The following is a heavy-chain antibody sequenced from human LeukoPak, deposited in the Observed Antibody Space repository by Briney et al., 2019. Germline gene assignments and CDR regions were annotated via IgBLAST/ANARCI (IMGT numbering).Heavy chain of an antibody. CDR3: ARVGYSYGYVDY. V-gene: IGHV3-21*01. J-gene: IGHJ4*02. Sequence: GGSLRLSCAASGLTFSSYSMNWVRQAPGKGLEWVSSISSSSSYIYYADSVKGRFTISRDNAKNSLYLQMNSLRAEDTAVYYCARVGYSYGYVDYWGQGTLVTVSS. D-gene: IGHD5-18*01. CDR1: GLTFSSYS. CDR2: ISSSSSYI.